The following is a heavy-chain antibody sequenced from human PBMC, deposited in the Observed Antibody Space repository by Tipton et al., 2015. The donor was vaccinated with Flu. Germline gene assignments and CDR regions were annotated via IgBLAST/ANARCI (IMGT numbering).Heavy chain of an antibody. Sequence: SLRLSCAASGFTFSSYGMHWVRQAPGEGLEWVAVIWYDGSNKYYADSVKGRFTISRDNPKNTLYLQMNSLRAEDTAVYYCARAEGFPISTSPTLAAGDAFDIWGQGTMVTVSS. CDR3: ARAEGFPISTSPTLAAGDAFDI. D-gene: IGHD2-2*01. J-gene: IGHJ3*02. CDR2: IWYDGSNK. CDR1: GFTFSSYG. V-gene: IGHV3-33*08.